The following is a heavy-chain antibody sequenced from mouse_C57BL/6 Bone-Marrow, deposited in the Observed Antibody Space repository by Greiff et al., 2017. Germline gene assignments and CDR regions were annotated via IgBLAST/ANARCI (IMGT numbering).Heavy chain of an antibody. V-gene: IGHV14-4*01. CDR1: GFNIKDDY. CDR3: TTVGPAWFAY. Sequence: EVQLQESGAELVRPGASVKLSCTASGFNIKDDYMHWVKQRPEQGLEWIGWIDPENGDTEYASKFQGKATITANTSSNTAYLQLSGLPSEDTAVYYCTTVGPAWFAYWGQGTLVTVSA. CDR2: IDPENGDT. J-gene: IGHJ3*01.